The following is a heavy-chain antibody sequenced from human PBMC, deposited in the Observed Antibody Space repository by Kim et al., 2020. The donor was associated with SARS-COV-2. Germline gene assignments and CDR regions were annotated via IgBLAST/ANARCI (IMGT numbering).Heavy chain of an antibody. Sequence: GGSLRLSCAASGFTFSSYAMHWVRQAPGKGLEWVTVISYDGSNKYYADSVKGRFTISRDNSKNTLYLQMNSLRAEDTAVYYCAREMQQWLGNWFDPWGQGTLVTVSS. CDR1: GFTFSSYA. CDR3: AREMQQWLGNWFDP. D-gene: IGHD6-19*01. J-gene: IGHJ5*02. CDR2: ISYDGSNK. V-gene: IGHV3-30*04.